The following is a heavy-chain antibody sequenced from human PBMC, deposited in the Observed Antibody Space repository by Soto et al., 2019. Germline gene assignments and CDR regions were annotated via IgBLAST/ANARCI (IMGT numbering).Heavy chain of an antibody. CDR1: WDSVSSNSAG. J-gene: IGHJ6*02. Sequence: SQTLSLTCAISWDSVSSNSAGWNWIRQSPSRGLEWLGRTYYRSKWYNDYAVSLKSRISINPDTSKNQFSLQLNSVTPEDTAVYSCARDENGMDVWGQGTTVTVSS. CDR3: ARDENGMDV. CDR2: TYYRSKWYN. V-gene: IGHV6-1*01.